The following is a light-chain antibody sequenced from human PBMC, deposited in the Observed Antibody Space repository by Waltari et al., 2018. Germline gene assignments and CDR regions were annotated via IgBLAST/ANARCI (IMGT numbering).Light chain of an antibody. CDR3: SSYTSSSTLI. J-gene: IGLJ2*01. V-gene: IGLV2-18*02. Sequence: QSALTQPPSVSGSPGQSVTISCTGTSRDIGGYKRVSWYQQSPGTAPKLLIYEVSNRPSGVPDRFSGSKSDNTASLTISGLQAEDEADYYCSSYTSSSTLIFGGGTKLTVL. CDR1: SRDIGGYKR. CDR2: EVS.